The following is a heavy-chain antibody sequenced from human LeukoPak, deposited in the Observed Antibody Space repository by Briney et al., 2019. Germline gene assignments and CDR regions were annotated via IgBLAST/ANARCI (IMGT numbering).Heavy chain of an antibody. CDR3: AKALRITIFGVVRPFGP. CDR2: ISSSSSYI. V-gene: IGHV3-21*01. D-gene: IGHD3-3*01. CDR1: GFTFSSYS. Sequence: GGSLRLSCAASGFTFSSYSMNWVRQAPGKGLEWVSSISSSSSYIYYADSVKGRFTISRDNAKNTLYLQMNSLRAEDTAVYYCAKALRITIFGVVRPFGPWGQGTVVSVSS. J-gene: IGHJ5*02.